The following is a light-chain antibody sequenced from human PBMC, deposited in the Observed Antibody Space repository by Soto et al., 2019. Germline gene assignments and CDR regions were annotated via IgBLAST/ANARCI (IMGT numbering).Light chain of an antibody. CDR3: HQADSFPRT. CDR2: ETS. Sequence: DIQMTQSPSSVSASVGDRVIITCRASQGIGSRLGWYQQKPGKASKLMLYETSNLLSGVPSRFSGSGSGTVFTLTISRLQPDDFATYYCHQADSFPRTFGPGTKVDIK. J-gene: IGKJ3*01. CDR1: QGIGSR. V-gene: IGKV1-12*01.